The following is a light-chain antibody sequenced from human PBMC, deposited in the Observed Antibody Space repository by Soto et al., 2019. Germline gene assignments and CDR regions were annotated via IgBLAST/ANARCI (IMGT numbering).Light chain of an antibody. CDR2: AAS. Sequence: DIRMTQSPSSQSASVGDRITITCRASLSISSSLNWYQQKPGKAPRLLIYAASRLQSGAPSRFSGSGSGTDFTLTISSLQPEDFATYYCLQDYNYPLTFGGATKVDIK. V-gene: IGKV1-39*01. CDR3: LQDYNYPLT. J-gene: IGKJ4*01. CDR1: LSISSS.